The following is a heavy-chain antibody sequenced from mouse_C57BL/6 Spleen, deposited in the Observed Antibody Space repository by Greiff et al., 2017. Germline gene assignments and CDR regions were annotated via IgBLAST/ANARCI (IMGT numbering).Heavy chain of an antibody. J-gene: IGHJ1*03. CDR2: IWGDGST. CDR3: AKPGYYDYDWYFDV. D-gene: IGHD2-4*01. Sequence: VQLVESGPGLVAPSLSLSITCTVSGFSLTSYGVSWVRQPPGKGLQWLGVIWGDGSTNYPSALISRLCISKDNSKSQVFLKLNSLQTDDTATYYCAKPGYYDYDWYFDVWGTGTTVTVSS. CDR1: GFSLTSYG. V-gene: IGHV2-3*01.